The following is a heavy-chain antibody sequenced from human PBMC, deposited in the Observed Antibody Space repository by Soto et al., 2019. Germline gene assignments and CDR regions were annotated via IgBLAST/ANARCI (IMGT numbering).Heavy chain of an antibody. CDR1: GFTCSSYA. CDR2: ISGSGGST. D-gene: IGHD5-18*01. V-gene: IGHV3-23*01. Sequence: GGSLRLSCAASGFTCSSYAMSWVRQAPGKGLEWVSAISGSGGSTYYADSVKGRFTISRDNSKNTLYLQMNSLRAEDTAVYYCAKDGTAMVFRYWGQGTLVTVSS. CDR3: AKDGTAMVFRY. J-gene: IGHJ4*02.